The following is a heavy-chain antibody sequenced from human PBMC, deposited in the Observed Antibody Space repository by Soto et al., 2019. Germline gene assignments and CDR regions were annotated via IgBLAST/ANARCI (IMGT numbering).Heavy chain of an antibody. CDR1: GFTFSSYW. CDR2: IKPDGSST. V-gene: IGHV3-74*01. Sequence: EVQLVESGGGLVQPGGSLRLSCAVSGFTFSSYWMHWVRQAPGKGLVWVSRIKPDGSSTSYADSVKGRFTISRDNARNTLYLQMISLRAEDTAVYYCTRDHPGTGIDYWGQGTLVTVSS. D-gene: IGHD1-1*01. J-gene: IGHJ4*02. CDR3: TRDHPGTGIDY.